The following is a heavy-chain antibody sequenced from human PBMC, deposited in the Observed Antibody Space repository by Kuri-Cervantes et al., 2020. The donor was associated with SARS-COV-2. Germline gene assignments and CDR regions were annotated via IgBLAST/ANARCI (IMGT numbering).Heavy chain of an antibody. V-gene: IGHV4-61*01. CDR2: IDYSGNT. D-gene: IGHD2-15*01. CDR1: GVSVSSGSYY. J-gene: IGHJ4*02. Sequence: SETLSLTCTVSGVSVSSGSYYWSWIRQPPGKELEWIVYIDYSGNTNYNPSLNSRVIIRVDTSKNQYSLKLSSVTAADTAVYYCAGRGLHIGGFGYWGQGTLVTVSS. CDR3: AGRGLHIGGFGY.